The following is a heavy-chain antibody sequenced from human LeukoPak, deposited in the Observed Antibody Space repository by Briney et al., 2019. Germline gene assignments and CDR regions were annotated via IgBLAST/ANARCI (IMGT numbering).Heavy chain of an antibody. CDR1: GFTFTSYS. CDR3: ARGAAFDS. Sequence: GGSLRLSCAASGFTFTSYSMNWVRQAPVKGLEWVSSISSSSTYIYYGDSVNGRFTISRDNAKNALYLQMKSLRPEDTAVYYCARGAAFDSWGQGTLVTVSS. CDR2: ISSSSTYI. J-gene: IGHJ4*02. V-gene: IGHV3-21*01.